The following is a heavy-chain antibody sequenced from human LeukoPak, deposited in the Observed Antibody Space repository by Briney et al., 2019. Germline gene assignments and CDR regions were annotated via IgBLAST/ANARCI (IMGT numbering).Heavy chain of an antibody. D-gene: IGHD6-13*01. CDR2: IYYSGST. Sequence: SETLSLTCTVSGGSISSSSYYWGWIRQPPGKGLEWIGSIYYSGSTYYNPSLKSRVTISVDTSKNQFSLKLSSVTAADTAVYYCARHFYGSWSNWFDPWRQGTLVTVSS. CDR3: ARHFYGSWSNWFDP. V-gene: IGHV4-39*01. J-gene: IGHJ5*02. CDR1: GGSISSSSYY.